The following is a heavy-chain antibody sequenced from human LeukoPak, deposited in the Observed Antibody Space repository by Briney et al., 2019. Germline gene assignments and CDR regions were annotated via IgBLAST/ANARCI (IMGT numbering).Heavy chain of an antibody. D-gene: IGHD5-18*01. Sequence: ASVKVSCKASGGTFSSYAMNWVRQAPGQGLEWMGWINPNSGGTNYAQKFQGRVTMTRDTSISTAYMELSRLRSDDTAVYYCARDLTGMTATYDYWGQGTLVTVSS. CDR1: GGTFSSYA. V-gene: IGHV1-2*02. CDR2: INPNSGGT. J-gene: IGHJ4*02. CDR3: ARDLTGMTATYDY.